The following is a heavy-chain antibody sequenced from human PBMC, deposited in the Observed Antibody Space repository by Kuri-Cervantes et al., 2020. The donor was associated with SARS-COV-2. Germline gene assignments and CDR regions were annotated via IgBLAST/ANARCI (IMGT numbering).Heavy chain of an antibody. CDR2: IYYSGST. J-gene: IGHJ6*03. Sequence: ESLKISCTVSGGSISSSSYYWGWIRQPPGKGLEWIGSIYYSGSTYYNPSPKSRVTISVDTSKNQFSLKLSSVTAADTAVYYCARRAKMLRFLEWFPGYMDVWGEGTTVTVSS. CDR1: GGSISSSSYY. V-gene: IGHV4-39*01. CDR3: ARRAKMLRFLEWFPGYMDV. D-gene: IGHD3-3*01.